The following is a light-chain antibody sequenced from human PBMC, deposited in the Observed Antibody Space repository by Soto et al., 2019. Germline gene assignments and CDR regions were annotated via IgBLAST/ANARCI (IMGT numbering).Light chain of an antibody. Sequence: DIQMTQSPSSLSASVGDRVTITCRASQSITSCLHWYQQKPGKAPKLLISAASNLQGGVPSRFSGGDFGTDFTLPISSLQPEDFGIYFYQQCYSPPQLFGQGPKLEIK. CDR3: QQCYSPPQL. CDR1: QSITSC. V-gene: IGKV1-39*01. CDR2: AAS. J-gene: IGKJ2*01.